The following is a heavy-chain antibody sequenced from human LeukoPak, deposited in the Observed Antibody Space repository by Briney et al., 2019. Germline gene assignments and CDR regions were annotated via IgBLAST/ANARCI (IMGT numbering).Heavy chain of an antibody. Sequence: PGGYLRLSCAASGFTFSSYGMSWVRQAPGKGLEWVSAVTGGGDTTYYADSVRGRFTISRDNSKNTLYLQMNSLRAEDTAVYYCAKMQGYFDYWGQGTLVTVSS. CDR2: VTGGGDTT. J-gene: IGHJ4*02. CDR1: GFTFSSYG. V-gene: IGHV3-23*01. CDR3: AKMQGYFDY.